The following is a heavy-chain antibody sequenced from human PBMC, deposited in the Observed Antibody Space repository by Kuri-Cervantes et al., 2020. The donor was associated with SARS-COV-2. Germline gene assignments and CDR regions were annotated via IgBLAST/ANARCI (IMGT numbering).Heavy chain of an antibody. CDR2: INHNGST. Sequence: SETLSLTCAVFGGSFSGYYWSWIRQSPGKGLEWIGKINHNGSTNYNPSLSSRVTISVDMSKNQFSLRLSSVTAADTAMYYCARGREGVVPATILGLGYFLYFSMDVWGKGTSVTVSS. CDR1: GGSFSGYY. J-gene: IGHJ6*03. V-gene: IGHV4-34*01. CDR3: ARGREGVVPATILGLGYFLYFSMDV. D-gene: IGHD2-2*01.